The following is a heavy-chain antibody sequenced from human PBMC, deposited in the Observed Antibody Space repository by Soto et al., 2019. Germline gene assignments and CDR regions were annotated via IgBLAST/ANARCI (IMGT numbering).Heavy chain of an antibody. CDR2: IHSSGSI. CDR3: ARDLDGLHDDTSGPFPRPG. CDR1: GGSISSDDYY. J-gene: IGHJ1*01. V-gene: IGHV4-30-4*01. D-gene: IGHD3-22*01. Sequence: TSETLSLTCTVSGGSISSDDYYWSWIRQAPGRGLEWIGYIHSSGSIYYNPSLKSRATMSIDTAGNQFSPKVSSVTVADTAVYYCARDLDGLHDDTSGPFPRPGWGRGTLVTVS.